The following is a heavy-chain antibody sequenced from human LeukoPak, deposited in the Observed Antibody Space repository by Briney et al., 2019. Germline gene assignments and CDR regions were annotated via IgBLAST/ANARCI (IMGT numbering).Heavy chain of an antibody. CDR3: ARHSSGSGGAFQY. CDR2: MDDSGST. V-gene: IGHV4-59*08. D-gene: IGHD6-19*01. J-gene: IGHJ4*02. Sequence: NPSETLSLTCTVSGGSVSSYSWSWIRQPPGKGLEWIGYMDDSGSTNYNPSLTSRVTISEDTSKNQLSLKLGSVTAADTAVYYCARHSSGSGGAFQYWGQGTPVTVSS. CDR1: GGSVSSYS.